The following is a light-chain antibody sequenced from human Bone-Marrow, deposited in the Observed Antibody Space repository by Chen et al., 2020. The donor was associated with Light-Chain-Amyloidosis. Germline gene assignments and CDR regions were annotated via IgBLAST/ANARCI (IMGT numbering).Light chain of an antibody. CDR3: QSADSSGTYEVI. CDR1: DLPTKY. V-gene: IGLV3-25*03. CDR2: RDT. Sequence: SYELTQPPSVSVSPGPTARITCSGDDLPTKYAYWYQQKPGQAPVLVIQRDTERPSGISERFSGASSGTTATLTIRGVQAEDEADEHCQSADSSGTYEVIFGGGTKLTVL. J-gene: IGLJ2*01.